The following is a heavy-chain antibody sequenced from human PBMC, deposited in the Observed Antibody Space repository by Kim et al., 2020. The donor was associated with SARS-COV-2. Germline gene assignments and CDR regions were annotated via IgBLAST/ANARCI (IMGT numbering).Heavy chain of an antibody. D-gene: IGHD1-7*01. CDR3: AKDVTGTKRYHDAFDI. V-gene: IGHV3-23*01. J-gene: IGHJ3*02. Sequence: SVKGRCTIARDNSKNTLYLQMNSLRAEDTAVYYCAKDVTGTKRYHDAFDIWGQGTMVTVSS.